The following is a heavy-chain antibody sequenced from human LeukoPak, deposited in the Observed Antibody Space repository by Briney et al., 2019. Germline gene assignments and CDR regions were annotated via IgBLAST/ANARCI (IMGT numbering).Heavy chain of an antibody. Sequence: GGSLRLSCAASGFTFSSYNMNWVRQAPGKGLEWVASISYDGSNKYYPDSVKGRFTFSRDNSKNTLYLQMNSLRTEDTAVYYCAKAAHSSSWYYFDYWGQGTLVTVSS. V-gene: IGHV3-30*18. CDR3: AKAAHSSSWYYFDY. CDR2: ISYDGSNK. CDR1: GFTFSSYN. J-gene: IGHJ4*02. D-gene: IGHD6-13*01.